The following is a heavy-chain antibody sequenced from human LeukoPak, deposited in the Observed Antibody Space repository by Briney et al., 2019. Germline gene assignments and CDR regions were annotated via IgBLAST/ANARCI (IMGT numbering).Heavy chain of an antibody. Sequence: ASVKVSCKASGYTFTSYGISWVRQAPGQGLEWMGWISAYNGNTNYAQKLQGRVTMTTDTSTSTAYMELRSLRSDDTAVYYCARDTRYGILTGIRDYWGQGTLVTVSS. D-gene: IGHD3-9*01. J-gene: IGHJ4*02. CDR1: GYTFTSYG. CDR3: ARDTRYGILTGIRDY. CDR2: ISAYNGNT. V-gene: IGHV1-18*01.